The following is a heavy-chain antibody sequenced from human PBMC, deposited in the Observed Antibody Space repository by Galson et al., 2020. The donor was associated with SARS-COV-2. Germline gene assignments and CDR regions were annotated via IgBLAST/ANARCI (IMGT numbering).Heavy chain of an antibody. V-gene: IGHV3-53*01. D-gene: IGHD2-21*01. Sequence: GESLKISCAASGFTVSSNYMSWVRQAPGKGLEWVSVIYSGGSTYYADSVKGRFTISRDNSKNTLYLQMNSLRAEDTAVYYCARGLWFVGGWFDPWGQGTLVTVSS. CDR1: GFTVSSNY. CDR2: IYSGGST. CDR3: ARGLWFVGGWFDP. J-gene: IGHJ5*02.